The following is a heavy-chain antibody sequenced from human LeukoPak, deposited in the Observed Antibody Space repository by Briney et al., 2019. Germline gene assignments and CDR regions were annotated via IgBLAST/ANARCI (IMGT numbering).Heavy chain of an antibody. CDR3: ARGPLGLNYDSSGYYSN. J-gene: IGHJ4*02. D-gene: IGHD3-22*01. V-gene: IGHV4-59*02. CDR2: MYYSGST. CDR1: GGSVSSYY. Sequence: SETLSLTCTVSGGSVSSYYWSWIRQPPGKGLEWIGYMYYSGSTNYNPSLKSRVTISIDTSKNQFSLKLSSVTAADTAVYYCARGPLGLNYDSSGYYSNWGQGTLVTVSS.